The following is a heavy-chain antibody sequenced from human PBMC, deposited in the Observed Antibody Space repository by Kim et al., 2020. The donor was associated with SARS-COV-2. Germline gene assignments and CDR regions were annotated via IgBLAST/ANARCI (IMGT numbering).Heavy chain of an antibody. J-gene: IGHJ6*02. V-gene: IGHV1-3*01. Sequence: KYSQKFQGRVTITRDTSASTAYMELSSLRSEDTAVYYCARFTIFYGMDVWGQGTTVTVSS. CDR3: ARFTIFYGMDV. D-gene: IGHD3-3*01.